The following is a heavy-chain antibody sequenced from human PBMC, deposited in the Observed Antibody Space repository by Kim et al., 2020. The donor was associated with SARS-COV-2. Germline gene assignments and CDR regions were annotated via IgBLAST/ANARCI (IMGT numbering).Heavy chain of an antibody. Sequence: ASVKVSCKASGYTFTDYNLHWVRQAPGQRLEWMGWITPGTGNTKYSQKFQGRVTITTDTSANTAYMELTSLRSEDTAVYYCAKYNTAWSFDYWGQGTLVTVSS. CDR3: AKYNTAWSFDY. V-gene: IGHV1-3*01. CDR1: GYTFTDYN. D-gene: IGHD6-19*01. CDR2: ITPGTGNT. J-gene: IGHJ4*02.